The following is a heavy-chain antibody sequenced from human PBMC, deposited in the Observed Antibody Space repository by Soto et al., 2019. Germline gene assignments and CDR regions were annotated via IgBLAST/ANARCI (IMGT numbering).Heavy chain of an antibody. Sequence: EVQLVESGGGLVKPGGSLRLSCAASGFTFSNAWMNWVRQAPGKGLEWVGRIKSKTDGGTTDYAAPVKGRFTISRDDSKNTLYLQMNSLKTEDTAVYYCTPVFRSGWYAGWFDPWGQGPLVTVSS. V-gene: IGHV3-15*07. CDR2: IKSKTDGGTT. D-gene: IGHD6-19*01. CDR3: TPVFRSGWYAGWFDP. CDR1: GFTFSNAW. J-gene: IGHJ5*02.